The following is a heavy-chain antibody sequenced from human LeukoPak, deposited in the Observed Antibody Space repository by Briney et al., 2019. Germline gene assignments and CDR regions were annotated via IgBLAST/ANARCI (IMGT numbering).Heavy chain of an antibody. V-gene: IGHV1-18*04. D-gene: IGHD3-9*01. CDR1: GYTFTSYG. J-gene: IGHJ5*02. Sequence: ASVKVSCKASGYTFTSYGISWVRQAPGQGLEWMGWISAYNGNTNYAQKLQGRVTMTTDTSTSTVYMELRSLRSDDTAVYYCARADRYFDWLAHWGQGTLVTVSS. CDR2: ISAYNGNT. CDR3: ARADRYFDWLAH.